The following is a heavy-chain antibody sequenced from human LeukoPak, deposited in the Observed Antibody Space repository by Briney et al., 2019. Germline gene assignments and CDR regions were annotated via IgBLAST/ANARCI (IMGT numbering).Heavy chain of an antibody. D-gene: IGHD2-21*01. CDR2: IYHSGST. CDR1: GGSISSSNW. V-gene: IGHV4-4*02. Sequence: SETLSLTCAVSGGSISSSNWWSWVRQPPGQGLEWIGEIYHSGSTNYNPSLKSRVTISVDTSKNQFSLKLRSVTAADTAVYYCARASDWDYYYMDVWGKGTTVTVSS. J-gene: IGHJ6*03. CDR3: ARASDWDYYYMDV.